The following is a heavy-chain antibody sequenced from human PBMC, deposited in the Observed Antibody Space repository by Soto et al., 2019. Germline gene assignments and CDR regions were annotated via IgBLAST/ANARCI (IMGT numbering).Heavy chain of an antibody. J-gene: IGHJ6*02. V-gene: IGHV3-21*06. Sequence: PGGSLRLSCAASGFMFSKYTMNWVRQAPGKGLEWVSSISSTSTDIDDADSAKGRFIISRDNAKNLLFLQMDSLRVEDTAVYYCARARSDYYAMDVWGQGTTVTVSS. CDR2: ISSTSTDI. CDR3: ARARSDYYAMDV. CDR1: GFMFSKYT.